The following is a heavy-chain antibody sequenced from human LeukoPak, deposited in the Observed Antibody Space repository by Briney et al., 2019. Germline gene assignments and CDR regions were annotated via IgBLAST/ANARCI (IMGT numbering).Heavy chain of an antibody. Sequence: LRHACIAPGFTLGDPAISTVRQAPGKRQEREQFIQSKPYRGTVEYGEAVKGRFTISRDDSKSLAYLQINSLKIEDTPVYYCTRGPIQLWLYYGMDVWGQGTTVIVSS. V-gene: IGHV3-49*04. CDR3: TRGPIQLWLYYGMDV. D-gene: IGHD5-18*01. CDR1: GFTLGDPA. J-gene: IGHJ6*02. CDR2: IQSKPYRGTV.